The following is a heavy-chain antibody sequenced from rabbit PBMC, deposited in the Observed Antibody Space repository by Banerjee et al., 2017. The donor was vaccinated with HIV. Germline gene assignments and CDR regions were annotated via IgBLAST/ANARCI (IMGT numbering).Heavy chain of an antibody. CDR2: IDAGSNGNT. CDR3: AREEYVGYGYANL. Sequence: QEQLEESGGGLVQPEGSLTLTCTASGFSFSSSYWICWIRQAPGKGLEWIACIDAGSNGNTYYASWAKGRFTVSKTSSTTVTLQMTSLTAADTATYFCAREEYVGYGYANLWGPGTLVTV. V-gene: IGHV1S45*01. J-gene: IGHJ4*01. D-gene: IGHD6-1*01. CDR1: GFSFSSSYW.